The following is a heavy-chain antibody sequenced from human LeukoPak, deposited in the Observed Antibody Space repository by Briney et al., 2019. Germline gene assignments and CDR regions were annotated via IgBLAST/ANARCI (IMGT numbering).Heavy chain of an antibody. V-gene: IGHV4-34*01. J-gene: IGHJ6*03. CDR2: INPSGST. CDR1: ECTFSDYY. D-gene: IGHD2-15*01. CDR3: ARGVYCTGGRCYRVMYYYYYLDV. Sequence: SETLSLTCAASECTFSDYYCVWIRQSPGKGLEWIGEINPSGSTNYNPSLKSRVTISVDTTKSQFSLQLRSVPAADEAVYYCARGVYCTGGRCYRVMYYYYYLDVWGKGTTVTVSS.